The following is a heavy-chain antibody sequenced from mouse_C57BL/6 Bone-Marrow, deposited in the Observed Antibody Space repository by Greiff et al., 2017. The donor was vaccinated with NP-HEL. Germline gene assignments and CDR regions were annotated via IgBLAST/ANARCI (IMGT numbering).Heavy chain of an antibody. CDR3: ARWAVHYFDY. Sequence: VQLQESGPELVKPGASVKISCKASGYAFSSSWMNWVKQRPGKGLEWIGRIYPGDGDTNYNGKFKGKATLTADKSSSTAYMQLSSLTSEDSAVYFCARWAVHYFDYWGQGTTLTVSS. CDR2: IYPGDGDT. V-gene: IGHV1-82*01. J-gene: IGHJ2*01. CDR1: GYAFSSSW.